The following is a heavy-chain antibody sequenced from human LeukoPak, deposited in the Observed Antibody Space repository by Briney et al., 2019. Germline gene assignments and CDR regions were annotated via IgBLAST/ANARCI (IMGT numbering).Heavy chain of an antibody. D-gene: IGHD6-19*01. Sequence: GGSLRLSCAASGFTVSSNYMSWVRQAPGKGLEWVSVIYSGGSTYYADSVKGRFTISRDNAKNSLYLQMNSLRAEDTAVYYCAKGPRIAVAATGMDVWGQGTTVTVSS. CDR2: IYSGGST. CDR1: GFTVSSNY. CDR3: AKGPRIAVAATGMDV. V-gene: IGHV3-66*01. J-gene: IGHJ6*02.